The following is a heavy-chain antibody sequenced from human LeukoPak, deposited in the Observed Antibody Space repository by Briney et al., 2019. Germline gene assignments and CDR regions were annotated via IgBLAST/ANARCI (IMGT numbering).Heavy chain of an antibody. V-gene: IGHV4-4*07. D-gene: IGHD2-15*01. CDR2: IYYSGST. J-gene: IGHJ4*02. Sequence: KPSETLSLTCTVSGGSFNNYYWNWIRQPAGNGLEWIGRIYYSGSTDYNPSLKSRVTMSVDTSKNQFSLNLTSVTAADSAVYYCARARGRLLLIDYWGQGTLVTVSS. CDR3: ARARGRLLLIDY. CDR1: GGSFNNYY.